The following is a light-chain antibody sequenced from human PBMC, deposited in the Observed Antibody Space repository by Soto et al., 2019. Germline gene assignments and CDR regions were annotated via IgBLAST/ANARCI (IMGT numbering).Light chain of an antibody. V-gene: IGKV3-20*01. CDR2: AAS. CDR3: QQYGSSPLT. CDR1: QSVSSSY. J-gene: IGKJ4*01. Sequence: EIVLTQSPGTLSLSPGERATLSCRASQSVSSSYLDWYQQKPGQAPRLLIYAASSRATGIPDRFSGSGSGTDFTLTISRLEPEDFAVYYCQQYGSSPLTFGGGTKVEIK.